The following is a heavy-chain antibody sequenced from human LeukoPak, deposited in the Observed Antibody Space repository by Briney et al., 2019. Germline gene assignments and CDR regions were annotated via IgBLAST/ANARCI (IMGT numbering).Heavy chain of an antibody. CDR3: ARDTSGGWYGLIDY. Sequence: GGSLRLSCEASGFTFTSFWMSWVRQAPGKGLEWVANIKQDGSEKYYVDPVKGRFTISRDNAKNSLCLQMNSLRAEDTAVYYCARDTSGGWYGLIDYWGQGTPVTVSS. V-gene: IGHV3-7*01. D-gene: IGHD6-19*01. CDR2: IKQDGSEK. J-gene: IGHJ4*02. CDR1: GFTFTSFW.